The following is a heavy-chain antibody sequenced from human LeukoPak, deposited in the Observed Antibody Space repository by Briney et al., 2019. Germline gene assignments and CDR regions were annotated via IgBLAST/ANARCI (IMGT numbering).Heavy chain of an antibody. D-gene: IGHD3-9*01. Sequence: SETLSLTCAVSGGSLSSGGYSWSWIRQPPGKGLEWIGYIYHSGSTYYNPSLKSRVTISVDRSKNQFSLKLSSVTAADTAVYYCARVILTGYYGNWFDPWGQGTLVTVSS. CDR2: IYHSGST. CDR1: GGSLSSGGYS. CDR3: ARVILTGYYGNWFDP. J-gene: IGHJ5*02. V-gene: IGHV4-30-2*01.